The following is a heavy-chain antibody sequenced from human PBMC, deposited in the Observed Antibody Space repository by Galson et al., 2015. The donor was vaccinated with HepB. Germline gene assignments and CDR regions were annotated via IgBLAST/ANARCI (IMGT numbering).Heavy chain of an antibody. J-gene: IGHJ4*02. Sequence: SLRLSCAASGFTFSSYAMHWVRQAPGKGLEYVSAISSNGGSTYYADSVKGRFTISRDNSKNTLYLQMSSLRAEDTAVYYCVKILSYCSSTSCYRGGFDYWGQGTLVTVSS. CDR1: GFTFSSYA. V-gene: IGHV3-64D*06. D-gene: IGHD2-2*01. CDR2: ISSNGGST. CDR3: VKILSYCSSTSCYRGGFDY.